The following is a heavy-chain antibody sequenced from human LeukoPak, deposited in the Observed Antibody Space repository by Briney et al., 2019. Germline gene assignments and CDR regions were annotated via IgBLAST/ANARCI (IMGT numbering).Heavy chain of an antibody. J-gene: IGHJ4*02. CDR3: ARHSFSSGWYLAGLPLY. CDR2: IYYSGST. D-gene: IGHD6-19*01. V-gene: IGHV4-39*01. Sequence: SETLSLTCTVYGGSISSSSYYWGWIRQPPGKGLEWIGSIYYSGSTYYNPSLKSRVTISVDTSKNQFSLKLSSVTAADTAVYYCARHSFSSGWYLAGLPLYWGQGTLVTVSS. CDR1: GGSISSSSYY.